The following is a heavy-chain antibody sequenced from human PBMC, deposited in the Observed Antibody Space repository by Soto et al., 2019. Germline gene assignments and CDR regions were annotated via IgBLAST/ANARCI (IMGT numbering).Heavy chain of an antibody. CDR2: ISGSGGST. J-gene: IGHJ4*02. CDR3: AKDPSSWYESPFDY. Sequence: LRLSCAASGFTFSSYAMSWVRQAPGKGLEWVSAISGSGGSTYYADSVKGRFTISRDNSKNTLYLQMNSLRAEDTAVYYCAKDPSSWYESPFDYWGQGTLVTVSS. D-gene: IGHD6-13*01. CDR1: GFTFSSYA. V-gene: IGHV3-23*01.